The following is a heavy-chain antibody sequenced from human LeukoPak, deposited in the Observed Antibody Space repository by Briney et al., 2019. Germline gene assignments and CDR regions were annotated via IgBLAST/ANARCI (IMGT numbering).Heavy chain of an antibody. J-gene: IGHJ5*02. V-gene: IGHV1-8*01. CDR1: GYTFTSYD. CDR3: ARGRYYDFWSAREPWFDP. CDR2: MNPNSGNT. D-gene: IGHD3-3*01. Sequence: ASVKVSCKASGYTFTSYDINWVRQATGQGLEWMGWMNPNSGNTGYAQKFQGRVTMTRNTSISTAYMELSSLRSEDTAVYYCARGRYYDFWSAREPWFDPWGQGTLVTVSS.